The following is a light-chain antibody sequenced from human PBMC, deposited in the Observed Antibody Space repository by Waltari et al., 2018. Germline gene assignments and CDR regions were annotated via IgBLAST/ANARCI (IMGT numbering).Light chain of an antibody. V-gene: IGLV3-21*02. CDR3: QVWDFSGDHLIVL. CDR1: NLGTKT. CDR2: DNS. J-gene: IGLJ2*01. Sequence: SYVLTQPPSVSVAPGQTATTPCGQNNLGTKTVHWYQQKPGQAPVLVVFDNSDRPSGIPERFSGSNSGSTATLTISRVEAGDEADYYCQVWDFSGDHLIVLFGGGTKVTVL.